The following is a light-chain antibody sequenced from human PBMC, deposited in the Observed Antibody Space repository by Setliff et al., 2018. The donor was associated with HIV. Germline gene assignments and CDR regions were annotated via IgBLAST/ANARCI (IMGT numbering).Light chain of an antibody. V-gene: IGLV2-14*02. J-gene: IGLJ1*01. CDR3: QSSDSRLSAFV. CDR1: SSDVGSYNL. Sequence: QSALTQPASVSGSPGQSITISCTGTSSDVGSYNLVSWYQQHPGKAPKLMIYEVTRRPSGVSSRFSGSKSGTSASLAITGLQAEGEADYYCQSSDSRLSAFVFGTGTKVTVL. CDR2: EVT.